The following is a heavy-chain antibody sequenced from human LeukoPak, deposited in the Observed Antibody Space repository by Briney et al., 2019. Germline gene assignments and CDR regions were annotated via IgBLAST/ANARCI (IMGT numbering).Heavy chain of an antibody. CDR1: GGAFSGYF. CDR3: ARGVDGHFDY. J-gene: IGHJ4*02. V-gene: IGHV4-34*01. CDR2: VIHTGRT. D-gene: IGHD3/OR15-3a*01. Sequence: KPSETLSLTCAVDGGAFSGYFWSWIRQPPGKGLEWLGEVIHTGRTNYNPSLKSRVTLSVDTSTNQLSLNLNSVTAADTAVYYCARGVDGHFDYWGQGTLVTVSS.